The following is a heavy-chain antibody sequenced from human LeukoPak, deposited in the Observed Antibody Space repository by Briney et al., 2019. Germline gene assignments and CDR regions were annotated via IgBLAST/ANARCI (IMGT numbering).Heavy chain of an antibody. Sequence: GGSLRLSCAASGFTFSNYAMSWVRQAPGKGLEWVSAITGGGGNTYYADSVKGRFTISRDNSKNTVFLQMNSLRAEDTAVYYCAKGGSGWYSEVIPDYWGQGTLVTVSS. V-gene: IGHV3-23*01. CDR2: ITGGGGNT. J-gene: IGHJ4*02. CDR3: AKGGSGWYSEVIPDY. D-gene: IGHD6-19*01. CDR1: GFTFSNYA.